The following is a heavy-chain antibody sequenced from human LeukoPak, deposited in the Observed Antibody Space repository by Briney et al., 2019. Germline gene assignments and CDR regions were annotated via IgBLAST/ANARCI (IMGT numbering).Heavy chain of an antibody. J-gene: IGHJ4*02. CDR1: GFTFSSYG. V-gene: IGHV3-33*01. CDR2: IWHDGSKK. Sequence: TGGSLRLSCATSGFTFSSYGMHWVRQAPGKGLEWVAVIWHDGSKKYYADSVKGRFTISRDNSKNTVYLEMNSLRVEDTAVYYCARDRDFRFDYWGQGTPVTVSS. CDR3: ARDRDFRFDY.